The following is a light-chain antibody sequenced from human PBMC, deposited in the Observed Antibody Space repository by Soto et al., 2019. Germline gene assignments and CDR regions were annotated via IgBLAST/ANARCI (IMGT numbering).Light chain of an antibody. CDR3: QQNYRATPWT. CDR2: AAS. CDR1: QSISRN. V-gene: IGKV1-39*01. Sequence: DIQMTQSPSSLSASVGDRTTITCRASQSISRNLNWYQHKPGKAPKLLINAASSLEGGVPSRFSGSGSGTDFTLNISSLQPDDFATYYCQQNYRATPWTFGQGTKVDIK. J-gene: IGKJ1*01.